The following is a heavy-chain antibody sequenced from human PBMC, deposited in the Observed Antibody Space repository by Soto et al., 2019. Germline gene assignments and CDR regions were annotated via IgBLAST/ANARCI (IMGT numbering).Heavy chain of an antibody. J-gene: IGHJ5*02. D-gene: IGHD5-12*01. CDR2: ISTYSGDT. Sequence: QVHLVQSGVEVKTPGASVKVSCQASGYTFFTYDISWVRQAPGQGLGWMGWISTYSGDTKYAQKFQGRVTMTTDTSTTTAYLEPRTLRSDDTAVYYCARHHGPTTTEKWFDPWGQGTLVTVSS. CDR1: GYTFFTYD. V-gene: IGHV1-18*01. CDR3: ARHHGPTTTEKWFDP.